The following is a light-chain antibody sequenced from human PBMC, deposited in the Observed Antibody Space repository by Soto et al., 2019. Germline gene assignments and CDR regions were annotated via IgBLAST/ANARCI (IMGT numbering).Light chain of an antibody. CDR3: QHYDNSAALT. CDR2: GVS. CDR1: QTVSSSC. J-gene: IGKJ4*01. V-gene: IGKV3-20*01. Sequence: EIVLTQSPGTLSLSPGESATLFCRASQTVSSSCLAWYQQKPGQAPRLLIYGVSSRATGIPDRFSGSGSGTDFPLTISILQPEDFAVYYCQHYDNSAALTFGGGTNVEIK.